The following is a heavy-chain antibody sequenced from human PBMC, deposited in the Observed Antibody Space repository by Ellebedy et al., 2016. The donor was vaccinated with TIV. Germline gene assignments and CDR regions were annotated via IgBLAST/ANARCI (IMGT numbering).Heavy chain of an antibody. J-gene: IGHJ4*02. Sequence: MPSETLSLTCAVYGGSFSGYYWSWIRQPPGKGLEWIGEINHSGSTNYNPSLKSRVTMSVDTSNNQFSLKLTSVTAADTAVYFCARGPYVSGSYNPLYYFDYWGQGALVTVSS. CDR1: GGSFSGYY. D-gene: IGHD3-10*01. CDR2: INHSGST. V-gene: IGHV4-34*01. CDR3: ARGPYVSGSYNPLYYFDY.